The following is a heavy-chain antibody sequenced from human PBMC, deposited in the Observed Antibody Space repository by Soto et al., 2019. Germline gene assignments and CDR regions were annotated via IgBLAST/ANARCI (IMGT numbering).Heavy chain of an antibody. CDR1: GYTFTSCA. D-gene: IGHD5-12*01. Sequence: QVQLVQSGAEVKKPGASVKVSCKASGYTFTSCAIHWLRQAPGQSLEWVGWIHAGNGDKKYSQKFQGKVTITRDTSASTAYMELSSLTCEDTAIYYCANRKGVGATIPVWVCWGQGTVDKVSS. J-gene: IGHJ4*02. V-gene: IGHV1-3*01. CDR3: ANRKGVGATIPVWVC. CDR2: IHAGNGDK.